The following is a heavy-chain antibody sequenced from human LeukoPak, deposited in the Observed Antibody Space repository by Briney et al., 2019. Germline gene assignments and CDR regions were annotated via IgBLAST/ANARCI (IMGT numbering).Heavy chain of an antibody. CDR3: VKDWDYYGSGSYYN. D-gene: IGHD3-10*01. J-gene: IGHJ4*02. Sequence: GGSLRLSCSASGFTFSSYAMRWVRQAPGKGLEYVSAISSNGGSTYYADSVKGRFTVSRDNSKNTLYLQMSSLRAEDTAVYYCVKDWDYYGSGSYYNWGQGTLVTVSS. CDR1: GFTFSSYA. V-gene: IGHV3-64D*06. CDR2: ISSNGGST.